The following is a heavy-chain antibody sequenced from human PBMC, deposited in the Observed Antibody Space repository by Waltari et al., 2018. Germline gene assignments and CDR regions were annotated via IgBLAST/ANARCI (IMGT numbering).Heavy chain of an antibody. Sequence: QVQLVESGGGVVQPGRSLRRSCAASGFPFSSYGMHWVRQAPGRGLDWVAIIWFDGSNTLYADSVKGRFTISRDNSKNTLYLQMDSLRAEDTAVYYCARDKLGPDYWGQGTLVTVSS. CDR1: GFPFSSYG. CDR2: IWFDGSNT. CDR3: ARDKLGPDY. J-gene: IGHJ4*02. D-gene: IGHD3-16*01. V-gene: IGHV3-33*01.